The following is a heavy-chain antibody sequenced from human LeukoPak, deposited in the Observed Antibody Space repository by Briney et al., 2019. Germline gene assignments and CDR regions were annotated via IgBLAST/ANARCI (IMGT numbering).Heavy chain of an antibody. J-gene: IGHJ4*02. Sequence: SETLSLTCTVSGVSITSGSYYWSWIRQPAGKGLEWIGRIYTSGSINYSPSLKSRVTISIHTSRNQFSLKLSSVTAADTAVYYCARDSDRYDSGYADWGQGTLVTVSS. CDR3: ARDSDRYDSGYAD. CDR1: GVSITSGSYY. D-gene: IGHD3-22*01. CDR2: IYTSGSI. V-gene: IGHV4-61*02.